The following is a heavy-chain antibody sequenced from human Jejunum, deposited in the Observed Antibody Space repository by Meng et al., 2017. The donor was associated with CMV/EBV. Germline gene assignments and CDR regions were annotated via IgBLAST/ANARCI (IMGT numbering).Heavy chain of an antibody. Sequence: SCTASGFTFSDYSLHWVRQAPGKGLEYVSAISGNGGSTYYADSVRARFTISRDNSKNTLYLQMGSLRAEDMAMYYCAREAPAGSCDYWGQGTLVTVSS. J-gene: IGHJ4*02. V-gene: IGHV3-64*02. CDR3: AREAPAGSCDY. CDR1: GFTFSDYS. D-gene: IGHD1-26*01. CDR2: ISGNGGST.